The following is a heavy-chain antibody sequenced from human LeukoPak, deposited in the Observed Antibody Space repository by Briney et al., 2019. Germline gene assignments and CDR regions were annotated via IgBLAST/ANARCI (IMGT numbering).Heavy chain of an antibody. CDR2: IKKDESEK. Sequence: GGSLRLSCVASGFTFSNYWMNWVRQAPGKGLKWVANIKKDESEKNYVDSVKGRFTISRDNAKNSLHLQMNSQRVEDTAIYYCASTNSFDYWGQGALVTVSS. CDR1: GFTFSNYW. CDR3: ASTNSFDY. V-gene: IGHV3-7*03. J-gene: IGHJ4*02. D-gene: IGHD2-8*01.